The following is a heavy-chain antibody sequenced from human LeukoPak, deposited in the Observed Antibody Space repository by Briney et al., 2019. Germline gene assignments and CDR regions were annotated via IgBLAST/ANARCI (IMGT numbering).Heavy chain of an antibody. CDR2: IYHSGST. J-gene: IGHJ3*02. D-gene: IGHD3-10*01. CDR1: GGSISSSNW. CDR3: ARRRRTMVRGVIPNDAFDI. Sequence: SETLSLTCAVSGGSISSSNWWSWVRQPPGEGLGWICEIYHSGSTNYNPSLKSRDTISVDKPKNQFSLKLSSVTAADTAVYYCARRRRTMVRGVIPNDAFDIWGQGTMVTVSS. V-gene: IGHV4-4*02.